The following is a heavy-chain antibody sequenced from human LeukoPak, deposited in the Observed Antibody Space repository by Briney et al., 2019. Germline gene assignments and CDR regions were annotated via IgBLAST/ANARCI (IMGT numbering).Heavy chain of an antibody. CDR2: ISYDGSNK. D-gene: IGHD3-10*01. V-gene: IGHV3-30*18. Sequence: PGGSLRLSCAASGFTFSSYGMHWVRQAPGKGLEWVAVISYDGSNKYYADSVKGRFTISRDNSKNTLYLQMNSLRAEDTAVYYCAKDILMVRGVPDYWGQGTLVTVSS. CDR3: AKDILMVRGVPDY. J-gene: IGHJ4*02. CDR1: GFTFSSYG.